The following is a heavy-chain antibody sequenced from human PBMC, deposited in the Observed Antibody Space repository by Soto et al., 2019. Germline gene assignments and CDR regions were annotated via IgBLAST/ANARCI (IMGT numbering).Heavy chain of an antibody. Sequence: GGSLRLSCAASGFTFSSYAMSWVRQAPGKGLEWVSAISGSGGSTYYADSVKGRFTISRDNSKNTLYLQMNSLRAEDTAVYYCAKLISVVRGVITTNNRDYWGQGTLVTVSS. CDR2: ISGSGGST. J-gene: IGHJ4*02. D-gene: IGHD3-10*01. CDR3: AKLISVVRGVITTNNRDY. CDR1: GFTFSSYA. V-gene: IGHV3-23*01.